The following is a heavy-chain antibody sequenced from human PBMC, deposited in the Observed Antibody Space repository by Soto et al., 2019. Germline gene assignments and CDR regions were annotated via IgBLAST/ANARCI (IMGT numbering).Heavy chain of an antibody. J-gene: IGHJ6*02. CDR1: GYTFTSYD. D-gene: IGHD2-2*01. V-gene: IGHV1-8*01. Sequence: ASVKVSCKASGYTFTSYDINWVRQATGQGLEWMGWMNPNSGNTGYAQKFQGRVTMTRNTSISTAYMELSSLRSEDTAVYYCARGVGYCSSTSCPGFYYGMDVWGQGTTVTVSS. CDR3: ARGVGYCSSTSCPGFYYGMDV. CDR2: MNPNSGNT.